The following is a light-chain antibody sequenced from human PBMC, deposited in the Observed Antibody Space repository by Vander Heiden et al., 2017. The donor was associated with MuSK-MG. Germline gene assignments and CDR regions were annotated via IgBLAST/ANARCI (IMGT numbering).Light chain of an antibody. J-gene: IGKJ3*01. CDR1: QSISSY. V-gene: IGKV1-39*01. Sequence: DIQMTQSPSSLSASVGDRVTITCRASQSISSYLNWYQQKPGKAPKLLIYAASSLQSGVPSRLPGSRSRTDFTLTISRLQPEHLATYYCQQSDTTPFTFGPRTNVDIK. CDR2: AAS. CDR3: QQSDTTPFT.